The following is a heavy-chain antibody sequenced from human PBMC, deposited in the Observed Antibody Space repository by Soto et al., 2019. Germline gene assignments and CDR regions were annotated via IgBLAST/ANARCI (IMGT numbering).Heavy chain of an antibody. D-gene: IGHD4-17*01. J-gene: IGHJ5*02. V-gene: IGHV4-39*01. CDR2: IYYCGST. Sequence: SETLSLTCTVSGGSISCSSYYWGWIRQPPGKGLEWIGSIYYCGSTYYNPSLKSRVTISVDASKNQFSLKLSSVTAADTAVYYCAREDYGDYRTNWFDPWGQGTLVTVSS. CDR1: GGSISCSSYY. CDR3: AREDYGDYRTNWFDP.